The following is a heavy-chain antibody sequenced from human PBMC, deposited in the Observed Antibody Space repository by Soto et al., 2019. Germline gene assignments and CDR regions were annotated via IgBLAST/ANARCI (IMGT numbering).Heavy chain of an antibody. CDR3: ASELRHVDC. CDR1: DYTFTSLD. CDR2: MNPDSGNT. Sequence: QVPLLQSGAEVKKPGASVRVSCKTSDYTFTSLDINWVRQATGQGLEWLGYMNPDSGNTGYAQKFQGRLTMTWDSSLRTAYMELSSLRSDDTAVYYCASELRHVDCWGQGTLVTVFS. V-gene: IGHV1-8*01. J-gene: IGHJ4*02. D-gene: IGHD3-3*01.